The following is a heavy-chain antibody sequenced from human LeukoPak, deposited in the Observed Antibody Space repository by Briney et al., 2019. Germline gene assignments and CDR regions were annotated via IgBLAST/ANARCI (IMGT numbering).Heavy chain of an antibody. CDR3: ARDPYYSSGWYGEDDAFDI. Sequence: GGSLRLSCAASGFTFSRYSMNWVRQAPGKGLEWVSSIGISSGYIYYADSVKGRFTISRDNSKNTLYLQMNSLRAEDTAVYYCARDPYYSSGWYGEDDAFDIWGQGTMVTVSS. CDR2: IGISSGYI. D-gene: IGHD6-19*01. J-gene: IGHJ3*02. CDR1: GFTFSRYS. V-gene: IGHV3-21*01.